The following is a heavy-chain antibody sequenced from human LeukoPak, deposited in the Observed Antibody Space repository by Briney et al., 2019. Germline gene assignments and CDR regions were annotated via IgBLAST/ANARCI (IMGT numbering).Heavy chain of an antibody. D-gene: IGHD5-18*01. CDR1: RFTFSSCG. CDR2: IRNDGTNE. J-gene: IGHJ4*02. V-gene: IGHV3-30*02. CDR3: AKDGDTSMGH. Sequence: GGSLRLSCAASRFTFSSCGMHWVRQAPGKGLEWLAIIRNDGTNEYYADSVKGRFAVSGDNPKNTLYLQMNSLRIEDTGVYYCAKDGDTSMGHWGQGTLVTVSS.